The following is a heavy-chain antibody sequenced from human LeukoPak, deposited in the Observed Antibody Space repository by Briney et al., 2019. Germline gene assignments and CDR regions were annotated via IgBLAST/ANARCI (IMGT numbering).Heavy chain of an antibody. CDR1: GGSISSSNW. Sequence: SETLSLTCAVSGGSISSSNWWSGVRQPPGKGLEWIGEIYHSGSTNYHPSLKSRVTISVDKSKNQFSLKLSSVTAADTAVYFFTKNTAYDIHGDYYYGMDVWGQGTTVTVSS. CDR2: IYHSGST. D-gene: IGHD3-9*01. V-gene: IGHV4-4*02. CDR3: TKNTAYDIHGDYYYGMDV. J-gene: IGHJ6*02.